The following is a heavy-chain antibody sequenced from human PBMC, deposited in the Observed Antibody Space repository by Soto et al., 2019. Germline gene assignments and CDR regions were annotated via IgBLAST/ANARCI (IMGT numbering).Heavy chain of an antibody. V-gene: IGHV3-21*01. J-gene: IGHJ6*02. Sequence: SAGSLRLSCAASGFTFSSYCMNWVRQAPGKGLEWVSSISSSSSYIYYADSVKGRFTISRDSAKNSLYLQMNSLRAEDTAVYYCASEQWAGGMDVWGQGTT. CDR1: GFTFSSYC. CDR2: ISSSSSYI. CDR3: ASEQWAGGMDV. D-gene: IGHD6-19*01.